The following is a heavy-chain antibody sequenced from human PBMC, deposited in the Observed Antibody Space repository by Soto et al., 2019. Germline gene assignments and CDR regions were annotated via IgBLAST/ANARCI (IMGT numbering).Heavy chain of an antibody. J-gene: IGHJ3*02. V-gene: IGHV3-23*01. D-gene: IGHD3-16*01. CDR3: AKGGYYSLFDI. Sequence: LRLSCVASGFPFSSYAMRWVRQTPGKGLEWVSGISGSGGRTYYADSVKGRFTISRDNSNNTLSLQMHILRVEDTAVYFCAKGGYYSLFDIWGQGTMVTVSS. CDR2: ISGSGGRT. CDR1: GFPFSSYA.